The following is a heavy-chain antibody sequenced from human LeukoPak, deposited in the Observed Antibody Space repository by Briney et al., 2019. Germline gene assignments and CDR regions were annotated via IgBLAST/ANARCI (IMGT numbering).Heavy chain of an antibody. CDR1: GYTFTSYG. Sequence: ASVKVSCKASGYTFTSYGINWVRQARGQGLEWMGWISAYNGNTNYAQKFQGRVTMTTDTSTSTAYMELRSLRSDDTAVYYCARDQDYSNNIDSWGQGTLVTVSS. D-gene: IGHD4-11*01. V-gene: IGHV1-18*01. CDR3: ARDQDYSNNIDS. CDR2: ISAYNGNT. J-gene: IGHJ4*02.